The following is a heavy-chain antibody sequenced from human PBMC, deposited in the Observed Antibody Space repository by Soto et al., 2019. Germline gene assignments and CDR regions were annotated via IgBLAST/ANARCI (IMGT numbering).Heavy chain of an antibody. CDR2: ISFDGTNT. CDR3: AKEPHNFTWYGSTGMDV. D-gene: IGHD6-13*01. CDR1: GFSFSNYG. V-gene: IGHV3-30*18. Sequence: GGSLRLSCAASGFSFSNYGIHWVRQAPGKGLEWVASISFDGTNTYYTDYLRGRFTISRDNSKNTVYLQLNSLTAEDTAVYYCAKEPHNFTWYGSTGMDVWGQGTTVTVSS. J-gene: IGHJ6*02.